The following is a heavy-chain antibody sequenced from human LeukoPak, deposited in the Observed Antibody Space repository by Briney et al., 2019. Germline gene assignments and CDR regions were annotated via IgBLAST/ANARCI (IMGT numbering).Heavy chain of an antibody. V-gene: IGHV1-58*02. Sequence: TSGKVSCKASGFTFTSSAMQWVRQARGQRLEWIGWIVVGSGNTNYAQKFQERVTITRDMSTSTAYMELRRLRSDDTAVYYCARENSRTYYDFWSGWNWFDPWGQGTLVTVSS. D-gene: IGHD3-3*01. CDR1: GFTFTSSA. CDR2: IVVGSGNT. J-gene: IGHJ5*02. CDR3: ARENSRTYYDFWSGWNWFDP.